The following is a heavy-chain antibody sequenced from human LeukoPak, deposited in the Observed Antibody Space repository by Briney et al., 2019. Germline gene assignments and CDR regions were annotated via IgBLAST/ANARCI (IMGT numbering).Heavy chain of an antibody. CDR2: IIGDGSGA. D-gene: IGHD7-27*01. J-gene: IGHJ4*02. Sequence: GGSLRLSRAASGFTFSSYWMHWVRQGPGKGLVWVSRIIGDGSGATYADSVKGRFTISRDNAKNTLYLQMNSLRAEDTAVYYCARDNWGIDSWGQGTLVTVSS. V-gene: IGHV3-74*01. CDR3: ARDNWGIDS. CDR1: GFTFSSYW.